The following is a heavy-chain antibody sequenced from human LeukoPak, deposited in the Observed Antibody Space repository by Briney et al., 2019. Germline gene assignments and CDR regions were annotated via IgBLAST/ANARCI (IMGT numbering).Heavy chain of an antibody. CDR1: GYTFIDYY. J-gene: IGHJ5*02. V-gene: IGHV1-24*01. CDR3: ATAFGNLGFDP. D-gene: IGHD3-16*01. CDR2: FDPEDGET. Sequence: ASVKVSCTASGYTFIDYYIHWVRQAPGKGLEWMGGFDPEDGETIYAQKFQGRVTMTEDTSTDTAYMELSSLRSEDTAVYYCATAFGNLGFDPWGQGTLVTVSS.